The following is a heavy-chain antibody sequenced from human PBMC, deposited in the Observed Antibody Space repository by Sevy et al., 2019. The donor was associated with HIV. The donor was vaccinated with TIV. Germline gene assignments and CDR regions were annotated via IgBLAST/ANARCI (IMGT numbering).Heavy chain of an antibody. V-gene: IGHV3-33*06. CDR1: GFTFSSYG. D-gene: IGHD6-19*01. Sequence: GGYLRLSCAASGFTFSSYGMHWVRQAPGKGLEWVAVIWYDGSNKYYADSVKGRFTMSRDNSKNTLYLQMNSLRAEDTAVYYCAKLGTRSGWYSYYYYYMDVWGKGTTVTVSS. CDR3: AKLGTRSGWYSYYYYYMDV. CDR2: IWYDGSNK. J-gene: IGHJ6*03.